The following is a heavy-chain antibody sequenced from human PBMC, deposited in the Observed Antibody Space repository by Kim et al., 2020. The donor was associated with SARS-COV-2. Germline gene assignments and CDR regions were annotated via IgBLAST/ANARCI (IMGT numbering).Heavy chain of an antibody. CDR3: ARPHSSGWPYYFDY. V-gene: IGHV4-39*01. J-gene: IGHJ4*02. D-gene: IGHD6-19*01. Sequence: PPLKGRVTISVDTSKNHFSLKLSSVTAADTAVYYCARPHSSGWPYYFDYWGQGTLVTVSS.